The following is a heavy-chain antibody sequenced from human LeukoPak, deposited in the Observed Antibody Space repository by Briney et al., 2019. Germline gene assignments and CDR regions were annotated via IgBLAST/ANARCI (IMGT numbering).Heavy chain of an antibody. CDR3: ARQGRVAGNHYDSRVSYYGWDV. CDR1: GYSFTSYW. J-gene: IGHJ6*02. CDR2: IYPSDSDT. V-gene: IGHV5-51*01. Sequence: GESLKISCKGSGYSFTSYWIGWVRQMPGKGLEWMGVIYPSDSDTNYSPSFQGQVTISVDKSKSIVYLQWNTLKASDTATYFCARQGRVAGNHYDSRVSYYGWDVWGQGTTVTVSS. D-gene: IGHD3-22*01.